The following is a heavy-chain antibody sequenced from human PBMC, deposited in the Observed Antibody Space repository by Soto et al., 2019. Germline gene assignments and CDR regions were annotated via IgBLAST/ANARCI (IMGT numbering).Heavy chain of an antibody. Sequence: ASVKVSCKVSGYTLTELSMHWVRQAPGKGLERMGGFDPEDGETIYAQKFQGRVTMTEDTSTDTAYMELSSLRSEDTAVYYCATDLLYYYGSGSYPGPWGQGTLVTVSS. CDR1: GYTLTELS. D-gene: IGHD3-10*01. J-gene: IGHJ5*02. CDR3: ATDLLYYYGSGSYPGP. V-gene: IGHV1-24*01. CDR2: FDPEDGET.